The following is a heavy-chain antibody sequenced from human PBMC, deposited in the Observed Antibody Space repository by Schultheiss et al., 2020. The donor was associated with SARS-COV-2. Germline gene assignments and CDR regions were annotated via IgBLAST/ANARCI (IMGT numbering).Heavy chain of an antibody. CDR1: GFTFSSYA. CDR3: ARLSGSTYLYGMDV. V-gene: IGHV3-64*01. D-gene: IGHD2-2*01. Sequence: GGSLRLSCAASGFTFSSYAMHWVRQAPGKGLEYVSAISSNGGSTYYANSVKGRFTISRDNSKNTLYLQMGSLGAEDMAVYYCARLSGSTYLYGMDVWGQGTTVTVSS. CDR2: ISSNGGST. J-gene: IGHJ6*02.